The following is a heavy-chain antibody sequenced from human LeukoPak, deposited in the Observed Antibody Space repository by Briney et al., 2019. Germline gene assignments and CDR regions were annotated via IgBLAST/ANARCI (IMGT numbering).Heavy chain of an antibody. CDR1: GSSMSSGGYC. Sequence: SETLSLTCAVSGSSMSSGGYCWSWIRQPPGKGLEWIGYIYHSGSTYYNPSLKSRVTISVDRSKNQFSLKLSSVTAADTAVYYCARGGRVDPFDYWGQGTLVTVSS. CDR2: IYHSGST. J-gene: IGHJ4*02. CDR3: ARGGRVDPFDY. D-gene: IGHD2-15*01. V-gene: IGHV4-30-2*01.